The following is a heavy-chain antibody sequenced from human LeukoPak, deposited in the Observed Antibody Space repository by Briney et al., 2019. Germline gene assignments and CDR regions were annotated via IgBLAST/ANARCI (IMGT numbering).Heavy chain of an antibody. CDR1: GGSISSYY. V-gene: IGHV4-59*08. J-gene: IGHJ3*02. CDR2: IYYSEST. Sequence: SETLSLTCTVSGGSISSYYWSWIRQPPGKGLEWIGYIYYSESTNYNPSLKSRVTISVDTSKNQFSLKLSSVTAADTAVYYCARHLALTYYDFWSGSHAYAFDIWGQGTMVTVSS. CDR3: ARHLALTYYDFWSGSHAYAFDI. D-gene: IGHD3-3*01.